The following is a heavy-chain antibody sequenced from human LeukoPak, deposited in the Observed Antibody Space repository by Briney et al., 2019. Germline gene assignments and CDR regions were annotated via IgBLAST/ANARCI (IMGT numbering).Heavy chain of an antibody. CDR2: IYSSGGT. V-gene: IGHV4-61*09. CDR3: ARDRRWLPLRRMYSGIDY. Sequence: SETLSLTCTVSGGSISSGSYYWSWIRQPAGKGLEWIGHIYSSGGTNYNPSLKSRVTISIDTSKNKFSLKLSSVTAADTAVYYCARDRRWLPLRRMYSGIDYWGQGTLVTVSS. J-gene: IGHJ4*02. CDR1: GGSISSGSYY. D-gene: IGHD5-24*01.